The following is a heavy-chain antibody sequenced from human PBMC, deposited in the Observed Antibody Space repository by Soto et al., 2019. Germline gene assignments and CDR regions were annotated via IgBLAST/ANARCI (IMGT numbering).Heavy chain of an antibody. V-gene: IGHV1-18*01. D-gene: IGHD2-15*01. J-gene: IGHJ2*01. CDR2: ISASTRNT. CDR1: GYTFTNYA. Sequence: QVQLVQSGAEVKKPGASVKVSCQASGYTFTNYAISWVRQAPGQGLEWMGWISASTRNTDQAQNFQGRVTMTIDTSTNTANMEVRRLRSDDTAVYYCARCYCSVGSCYACWHFDLWGRGTLVTVSS. CDR3: ARCYCSVGSCYACWHFDL.